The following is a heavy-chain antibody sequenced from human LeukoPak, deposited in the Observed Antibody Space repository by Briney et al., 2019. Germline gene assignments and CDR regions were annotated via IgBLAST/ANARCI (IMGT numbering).Heavy chain of an antibody. D-gene: IGHD3-10*01. V-gene: IGHV4-39*07. CDR3: AREGHYYGSGKVPRLWFDP. CDR1: GASISSSSYY. J-gene: IGHJ5*02. CDR2: IYYSGST. Sequence: PSETLSLTCIVSGASISSSSYYWGWIRQPPGKGLEWIGSIYYSGSTYYNPSLKSRVTMSGDASKNQFSLKLSSVTAADTAMYYCAREGHYYGSGKVPRLWFDPWGQGTLATVSS.